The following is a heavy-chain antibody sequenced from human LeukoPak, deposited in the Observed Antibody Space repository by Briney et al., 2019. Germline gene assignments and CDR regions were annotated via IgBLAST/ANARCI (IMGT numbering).Heavy chain of an antibody. V-gene: IGHV3-21*01. CDR3: ARDIVVVPAALDY. CDR1: GFTFSIYS. J-gene: IGHJ4*02. CDR2: ISSSSSYI. D-gene: IGHD2-2*01. Sequence: GGSLRLSCAASGFTFSIYSMNWVRQAPGKGLEWVSSISSSSSYIYYADSVKGRFTISRDNAKNSLYLQMNSLRAEDTAVYYCARDIVVVPAALDYWGQGTLVTVSS.